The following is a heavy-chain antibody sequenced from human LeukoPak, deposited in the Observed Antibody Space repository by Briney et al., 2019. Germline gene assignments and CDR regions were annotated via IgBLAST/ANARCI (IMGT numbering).Heavy chain of an antibody. J-gene: IGHJ4*02. CDR1: GFTFSSVD. CDR2: ISYDGRYK. CDR3: TKAPRDNGIDC. D-gene: IGHD1-26*01. V-gene: IGHV3-30*18. Sequence: PGRSLRLSCAASGFTFSSVDFHWVRQAPGKGLEWVASISYDGRYKYYAGSVKGRFTISRDNSRTTLSLQMNSPTADDTAVYYCTKAPRDNGIDCWGQGTLVTVSS.